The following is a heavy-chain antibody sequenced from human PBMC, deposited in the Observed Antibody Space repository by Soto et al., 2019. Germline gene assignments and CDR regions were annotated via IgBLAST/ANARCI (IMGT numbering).Heavy chain of an antibody. CDR1: GFTFSDHY. CDR2: TKHKVNTFTT. V-gene: IGHV3-72*01. CDR3: ARGPTDYGDFGRYYFHYYMDV. D-gene: IGHD4-17*01. J-gene: IGHJ6*03. Sequence: EVQLVESGGGLVQPGGSLRLSCAASGFTFSDHYMDWVRQAPGKGLEWVGRTKHKVNTFTTEYAASVNGRFTISSDASKNSLYLQMNSLKTEDTAVYYCARGPTDYGDFGRYYFHYYMDVWGRGTTVTVSS.